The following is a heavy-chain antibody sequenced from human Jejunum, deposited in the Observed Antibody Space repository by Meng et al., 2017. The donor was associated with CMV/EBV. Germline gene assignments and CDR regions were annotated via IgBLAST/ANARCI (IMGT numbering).Heavy chain of an antibody. CDR2: INPKNGGT. Sequence: ASRYTFTNFYMHWVRQAPGQGPEWMGWINPKNGGTNYALDFLGRVTMTTDSFMSTVYMELSGLRSDDTALYYCARYGRVTGTDSWGQGTPVTVSS. CDR3: ARYGRVTGTDS. V-gene: IGHV1-2*02. CDR1: RYTFTNFY. J-gene: IGHJ4*02. D-gene: IGHD1-20*01.